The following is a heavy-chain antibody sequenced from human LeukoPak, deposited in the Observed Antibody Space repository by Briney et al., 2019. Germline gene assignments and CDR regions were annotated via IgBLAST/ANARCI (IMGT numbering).Heavy chain of an antibody. J-gene: IGHJ4*02. CDR3: ARLGGTYDFDY. CDR2: IHYSGTT. Sequence: SETLSLTCTVSGGSISTYYWSWIRQPPGKGLEWIGYIHYSGTTNYNPSLKSRVTISVDTSKNQFSLKLSSVTAADTAVYYCARLGGTYDFDYWGQGTLVTVSS. CDR1: GGSISTYY. D-gene: IGHD1-26*01. V-gene: IGHV4-59*08.